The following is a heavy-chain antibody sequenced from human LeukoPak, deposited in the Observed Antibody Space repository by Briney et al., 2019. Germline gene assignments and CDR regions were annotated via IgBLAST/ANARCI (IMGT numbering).Heavy chain of an antibody. V-gene: IGHV4-59*08. J-gene: IGHJ5*02. D-gene: IGHD3-22*01. CDR2: IYYSGST. CDR3: ARSTMYYYDSSGPT. Sequence: SETLSLTCTVSGGSISSYYWSWIRQPPGKGLEWIGYIYYSGSTNYNPSLKSRVTISVDTSKNQFSLILSSVTAADTAVYYCARSTMYYYDSSGPTWGQGTLVTVSS. CDR1: GGSISSYY.